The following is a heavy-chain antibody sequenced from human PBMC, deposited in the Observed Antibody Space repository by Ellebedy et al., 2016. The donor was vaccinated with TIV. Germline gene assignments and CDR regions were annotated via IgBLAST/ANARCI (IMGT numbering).Heavy chain of an antibody. Sequence: AASVTVSCKASGYTFTGSYMHCARQVPGQGLEWMGWINPNSGGTNYAQKFQGRVTMTRDTSISTAYMELSRLRSDDTAVYYCARGKRGSGAVAANWFDPWGQGTLVTVSS. J-gene: IGHJ5*02. CDR1: GYTFTGSY. V-gene: IGHV1-2*02. D-gene: IGHD6-19*01. CDR3: ARGKRGSGAVAANWFDP. CDR2: INPNSGGT.